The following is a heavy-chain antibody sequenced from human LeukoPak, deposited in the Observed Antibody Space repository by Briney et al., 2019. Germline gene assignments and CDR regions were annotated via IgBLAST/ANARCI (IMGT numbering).Heavy chain of an antibody. J-gene: IGHJ4*02. V-gene: IGHV3-48*02. CDR2: ISSYSGTI. CDR1: GFTYSSYS. CDR3: AREMGY. Sequence: GGSLRLSCAASGFTYSSYSMNWVRQAPGKGLEWVSYISSYSGTISYADSVKGRFAISRDNAKNSLYLQMNSLRDEDTAIYYCAREMGYWGQGTLVTVSS. D-gene: IGHD5-24*01.